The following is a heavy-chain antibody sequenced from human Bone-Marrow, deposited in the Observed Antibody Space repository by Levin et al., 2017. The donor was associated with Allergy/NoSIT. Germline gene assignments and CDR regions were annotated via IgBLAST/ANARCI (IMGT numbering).Heavy chain of an antibody. CDR2: ISNNGRTI. Sequence: PGGSLRLSCSASRFTFSTYEMNWVRQSPGKGLEWVSFISNNGRTIFYPDSVKGRFTISRDNAKKSLYLQMNNLRVEDTAVYYCAREANEWNYIDFWGQGTLVTVSS. J-gene: IGHJ4*02. D-gene: IGHD3-3*01. CDR3: AREANEWNYIDF. CDR1: RFTFSTYE. V-gene: IGHV3-48*03.